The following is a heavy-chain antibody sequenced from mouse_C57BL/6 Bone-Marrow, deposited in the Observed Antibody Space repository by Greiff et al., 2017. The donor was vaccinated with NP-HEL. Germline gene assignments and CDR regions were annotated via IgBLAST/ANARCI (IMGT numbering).Heavy chain of an antibody. J-gene: IGHJ2*01. CDR3: ARGREGVDYTDY. V-gene: IGHV1-54*01. Sequence: VQLQQSGAELVRPGTSVKVSCKASGYAFTNYIIDWVKQRPGQGLEWIGVIYPGSGGTNYNETFKGKATLTADKSSSTAYMQLSSLTSEDSAVYFCARGREGVDYTDYWGQGTTLKVSS. CDR1: GYAFTNYI. D-gene: IGHD2-13*01. CDR2: IYPGSGGT.